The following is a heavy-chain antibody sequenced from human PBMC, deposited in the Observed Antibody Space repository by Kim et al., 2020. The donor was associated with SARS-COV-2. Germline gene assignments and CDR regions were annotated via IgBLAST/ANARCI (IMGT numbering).Heavy chain of an antibody. V-gene: IGHV5-51*01. CDR3: ARRFDFWSGYYSDAFDI. J-gene: IGHJ3*02. Sequence: GESLKISCKGSGYSFTSYWIGWVRQMPGKGLEWMGIIYPGDSDTRYSPSFQGQVTISADKSISTAYLQWSSLKASDTAMYYCARRFDFWSGYYSDAFDIWGQGTMVTVSS. D-gene: IGHD3-3*01. CDR1: GYSFTSYW. CDR2: IYPGDSDT.